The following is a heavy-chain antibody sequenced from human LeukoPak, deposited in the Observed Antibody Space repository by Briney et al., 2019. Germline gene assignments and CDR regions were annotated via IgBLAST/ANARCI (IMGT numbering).Heavy chain of an antibody. J-gene: IGHJ5*02. CDR2: IIPILGIA. D-gene: IGHD2-2*01. CDR3: ARGGYCSSTSCRSWFDP. CDR1: GGTFSSYA. Sequence: GAPVKVSCKASGGTFSSYAISWVRQAPGQGLEWMGRIIPILGIANYAQKFQGRVTITADKSTSTAYMELSSLRSEDTAVYYCARGGYCSSTSCRSWFDPWGQGTLVTVSS. V-gene: IGHV1-69*04.